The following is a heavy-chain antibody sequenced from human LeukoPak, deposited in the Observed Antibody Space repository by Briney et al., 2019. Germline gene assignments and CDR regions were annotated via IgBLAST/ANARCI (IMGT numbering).Heavy chain of an antibody. CDR2: IKQDGSEK. V-gene: IGHV3-7*01. J-gene: IGHJ4*02. Sequence: PGGSLRLSCAASGFTFSSYWMSWVRQAPRKGLEWVANIKQDGSEKYYVDSVKGRFTNSRDNAKNSLYLQMNSLRAEDTAVYYCASSIVVVPAAIPYFDYWGQGTLVTVSS. CDR3: ASSIVVVPAAIPYFDY. CDR1: GFTFSSYW. D-gene: IGHD2-2*01.